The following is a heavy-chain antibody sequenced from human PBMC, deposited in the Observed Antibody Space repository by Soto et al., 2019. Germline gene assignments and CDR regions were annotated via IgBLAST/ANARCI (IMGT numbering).Heavy chain of an antibody. Sequence: SETLSLTCTVSGGSISSGGYYWSWIRQHPGKGLEWIGYIYYSGSTYYNPSLKSRVTISVDTSKNQFSLKLSSVTAADTAVYYCARAVYDSSGYYYDYWGQGTLVTVSS. J-gene: IGHJ4*02. CDR1: GGSISSGGYY. CDR2: IYYSGST. V-gene: IGHV4-31*03. CDR3: ARAVYDSSGYYYDY. D-gene: IGHD3-22*01.